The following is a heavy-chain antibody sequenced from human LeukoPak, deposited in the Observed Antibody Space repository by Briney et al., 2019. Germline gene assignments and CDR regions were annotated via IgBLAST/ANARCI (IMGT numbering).Heavy chain of an antibody. V-gene: IGHV3-15*01. CDR3: TTDHSFLEWLSVDY. Sequence: GGSLRLSCAVSEFSFSAAWMSWVRQAPGKGLEWVGRIKSKTDGGTTDYAAPVKGRFTIPRDDSKNTLYLQMNSLKTEDTAVYYCTTDHSFLEWLSVDYWGQGTLVTVSS. J-gene: IGHJ4*02. D-gene: IGHD3-3*01. CDR2: IKSKTDGGTT. CDR1: EFSFSAAW.